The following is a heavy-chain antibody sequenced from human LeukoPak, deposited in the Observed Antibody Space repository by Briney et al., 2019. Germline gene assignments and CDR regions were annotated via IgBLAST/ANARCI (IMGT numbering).Heavy chain of an antibody. D-gene: IGHD6-6*01. Sequence: GGSLKLSCAASGFIFSGSAMHWVRQASGKGLEWVGRIRSKPNSYATTYAASVEGRFTISRDDSKNTASLQMNSLKTEDTAVYYCTRVVDYYYHGMDVWGQGTTVTVSS. J-gene: IGHJ6*02. V-gene: IGHV3-73*01. CDR3: TRVVDYYYHGMDV. CDR1: GFIFSGSA. CDR2: IRSKPNSYAT.